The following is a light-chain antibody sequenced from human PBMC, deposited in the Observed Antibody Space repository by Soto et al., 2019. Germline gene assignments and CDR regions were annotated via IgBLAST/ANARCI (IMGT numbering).Light chain of an antibody. V-gene: IGKV1-5*03. CDR1: QRISSW. Sequence: DIQMTQSPSTLSASVGDRVIITCRASQRISSWLAWFQQKPGEAPKLLIYTASTLENGVPSRFSGSGSGTEFTLTINSLQPDDFAIYYCQQCMRRPYTFGQGTKLEI. CDR2: TAS. CDR3: QQCMRRPYT. J-gene: IGKJ2*01.